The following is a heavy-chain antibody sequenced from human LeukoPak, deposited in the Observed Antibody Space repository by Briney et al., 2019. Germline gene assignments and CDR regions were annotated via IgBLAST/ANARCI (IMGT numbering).Heavy chain of an antibody. Sequence: PSETLSLTCTVSGGSISSYYWSWVRQPPGKGLEWIGYIYYSGNTNYNPSLKSRVTISVETSKNQISLKLSSVTAADTAAYCCARGSGWYLYWGQGTLVTVSS. CDR3: ARGSGWYLY. D-gene: IGHD6-19*01. V-gene: IGHV4-59*01. CDR1: GGSISSYY. CDR2: IYYSGNT. J-gene: IGHJ4*02.